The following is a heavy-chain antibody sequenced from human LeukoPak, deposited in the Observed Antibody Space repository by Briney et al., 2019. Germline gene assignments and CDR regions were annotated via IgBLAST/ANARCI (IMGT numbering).Heavy chain of an antibody. CDR2: IYYSGST. CDR3: ARDRGYGDYVFDY. Sequence: PSETLSLTCTVSGGSISSYYWSWIRQPPGKGLEWIGYIYYSGSTNYNPSLKSRVTISVDTSKNQFSLKLSSVTAADTAVYYCARDRGYGDYVFDYWGQGTLVTVSS. V-gene: IGHV4-59*01. D-gene: IGHD4-17*01. J-gene: IGHJ4*02. CDR1: GGSISSYY.